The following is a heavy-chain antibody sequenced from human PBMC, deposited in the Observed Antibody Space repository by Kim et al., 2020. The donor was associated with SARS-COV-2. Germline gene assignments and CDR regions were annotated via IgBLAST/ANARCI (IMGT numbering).Heavy chain of an antibody. V-gene: IGHV3-30*18. Sequence: GGSLRLSCAASGFTFSSYGMHWVRQAPGKGLEWVAVISYDGSNKYYADSVKGRFTISRDNSKNTLYLQMNSLRAEDTAVYYCAKDSGLYWKGDFDYWGQGTLVTVSS. CDR2: ISYDGSNK. CDR1: GFTFSSYG. D-gene: IGHD2-8*02. J-gene: IGHJ4*02. CDR3: AKDSGLYWKGDFDY.